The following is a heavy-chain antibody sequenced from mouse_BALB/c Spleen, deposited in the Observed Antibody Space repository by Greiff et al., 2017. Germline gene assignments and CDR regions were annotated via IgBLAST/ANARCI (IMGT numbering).Heavy chain of an antibody. CDR1: GFSLTSYD. Sequence: QVQLKESGPGLVAPSQSLSITCTVSGFSLTSYDISWIRQPPGKGLEWLGVIWTGGGTNYNSAFMSRLSISKDNSKSQVFLKMNSLQTDDTAIYYCVPHDGYYLFAHWGQGTLVTVSA. CDR2: IWTGGGT. J-gene: IGHJ3*01. D-gene: IGHD2-3*01. CDR3: VPHDGYYLFAH. V-gene: IGHV2-9-2*01.